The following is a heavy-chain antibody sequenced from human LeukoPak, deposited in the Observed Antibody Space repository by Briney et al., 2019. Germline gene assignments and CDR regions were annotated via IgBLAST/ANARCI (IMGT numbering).Heavy chain of an antibody. CDR3: ARDCSSTSCYYYYMDV. Sequence: GGSLRLSCAASGFTFSDYAMHWVRQAPGKELEYVSAISSNGGSIHYANSVKGRFTISRDNSKNTLYLQMDSLRAEDTAVYYCARDCSSTSCYYYYMDVWGKGTTVTVSS. J-gene: IGHJ6*03. V-gene: IGHV3-64*01. D-gene: IGHD2-2*01. CDR2: ISSNGGSI. CDR1: GFTFSDYA.